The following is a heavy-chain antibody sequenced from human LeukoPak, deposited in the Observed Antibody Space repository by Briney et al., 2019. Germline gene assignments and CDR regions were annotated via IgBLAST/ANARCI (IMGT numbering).Heavy chain of an antibody. J-gene: IGHJ4*02. V-gene: IGHV3-21*04. Sequence: GGSLRLSCAASGFTFSSYSMNWVRQAPGKGLEWVSSISSGSSYIYYADSVKGRFTISRDNSKNTLYLQMNSLRAEDTAVYYCAKDSAPLIEPPAYYFDYWGQGTLVTVSS. CDR1: GFTFSSYS. CDR3: AKDSAPLIEPPAYYFDY. D-gene: IGHD2/OR15-2a*01. CDR2: ISSGSSYI.